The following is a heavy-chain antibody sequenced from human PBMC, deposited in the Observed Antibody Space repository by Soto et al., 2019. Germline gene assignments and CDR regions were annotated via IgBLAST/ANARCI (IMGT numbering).Heavy chain of an antibody. D-gene: IGHD6-19*01. V-gene: IGHV1-2*02. Sequence: ASVKVSCKASGYTFTGYYMHWVRQAPGQGLEWMGWINPNSGGTSYAQKFQGRVTMTRDTSISTAYMELSRLRSDDTAVYYCARGPGTVYSSGRELFDPWGQGTLVTVSS. CDR1: GYTFTGYY. CDR3: ARGPGTVYSSGRELFDP. J-gene: IGHJ5*02. CDR2: INPNSGGT.